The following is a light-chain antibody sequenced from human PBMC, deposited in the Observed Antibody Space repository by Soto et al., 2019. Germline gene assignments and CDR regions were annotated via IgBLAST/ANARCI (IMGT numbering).Light chain of an antibody. J-gene: IGKJ1*01. CDR2: KAS. CDR3: QQYNSFSRT. Sequence: DIQMTQSPSTLSASVGDRVTITCRASQSVSCWLAWYQQKPGKAPKLLIYKASSLESGVPSRFSGSGSGTEFTLTISSLQPADFATYYCQQYNSFSRTFGQGTKVEIK. V-gene: IGKV1-5*03. CDR1: QSVSCW.